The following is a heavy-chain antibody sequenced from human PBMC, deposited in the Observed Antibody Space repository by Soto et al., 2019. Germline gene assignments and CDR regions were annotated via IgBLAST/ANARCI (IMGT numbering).Heavy chain of an antibody. CDR2: IIPIFGTA. CDR1: GGTFSSYA. CDR3: AREGVVVVVAATNYYYYGMDV. D-gene: IGHD2-15*01. V-gene: IGHV1-69*13. J-gene: IGHJ6*02. Sequence: ASVKVSCKASGGTFSSYAISWVRQAPGQGLEWMGGIIPIFGTANYAQKFQGRVTITADESTSTAYMELSSLRSEDTAVYYCAREGVVVVVAATNYYYYGMDVWGQGTTVTVSS.